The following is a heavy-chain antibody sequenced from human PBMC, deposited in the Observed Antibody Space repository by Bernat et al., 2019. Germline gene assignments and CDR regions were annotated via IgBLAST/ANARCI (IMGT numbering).Heavy chain of an antibody. CDR1: GFTFGDYS. J-gene: IGHJ3*02. V-gene: IGHV3-49*05. CDR2: IRSKTYGGTT. Sequence: EVQLVESGGGLEKPGRSLRLSCITSGFTFGDYSMSWLRQAPGKGLEWVGFIRSKTYGGTTDYAASVKDRFTISRDDSKGIAYLQMNSLKTDDTAIYYCTNTAYSGFPPEIAFDMWGQGAMVTVSS. CDR3: TNTAYSGFPPEIAFDM. D-gene: IGHD6-19*01.